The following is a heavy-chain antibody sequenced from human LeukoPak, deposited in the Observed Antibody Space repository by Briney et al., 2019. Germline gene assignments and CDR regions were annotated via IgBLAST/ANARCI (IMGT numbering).Heavy chain of an antibody. Sequence: GGSLRLSCAASPFTFSSYGMHWVRQAPGKGLEWVAYIQYDGSNQQYADSVKGRFSISRDSSKNILYLQMNSLRAEDTAVYYCAKDLAYCGGDCYSPPDYWGQGTLVTVSS. CDR3: AKDLAYCGGDCYSPPDY. CDR2: IQYDGSNQ. J-gene: IGHJ4*02. V-gene: IGHV3-30*02. CDR1: PFTFSSYG. D-gene: IGHD2-21*02.